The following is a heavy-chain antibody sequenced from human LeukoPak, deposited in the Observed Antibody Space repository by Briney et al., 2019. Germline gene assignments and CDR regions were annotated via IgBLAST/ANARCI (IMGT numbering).Heavy chain of an antibody. Sequence: PGGSLRLSCAASGFTFSSYAMSWVRQAPGKGLEWVAVISYDGSNKYYADSVKGRFTISRDNSKSTLYLQMNSLRAEDTAVYYCAKDRRYSGNDAFDIWGQGTMVTVSS. CDR1: GFTFSSYA. D-gene: IGHD5-18*01. CDR2: ISYDGSNK. V-gene: IGHV3-30*18. CDR3: AKDRRYSGNDAFDI. J-gene: IGHJ3*02.